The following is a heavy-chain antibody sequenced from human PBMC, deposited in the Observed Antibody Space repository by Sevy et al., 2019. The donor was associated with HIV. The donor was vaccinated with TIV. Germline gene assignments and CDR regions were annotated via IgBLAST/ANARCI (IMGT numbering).Heavy chain of an antibody. CDR2: ISSSSSHK. J-gene: IGHJ6*02. CDR3: ARVAADDPDFYYYGMDV. CDR1: GFTLSSYA. D-gene: IGHD6-13*01. Sequence: GGSLRLSCAASGFTLSSYAMNWVRQAPGKGLEWVSSISSSSSHKYAAYSLKGRFTISRDNAKNSLFLQMNSLRAEDTAIYYCARVAADDPDFYYYGMDVWGQGTTVTVSS. V-gene: IGHV3-21*01.